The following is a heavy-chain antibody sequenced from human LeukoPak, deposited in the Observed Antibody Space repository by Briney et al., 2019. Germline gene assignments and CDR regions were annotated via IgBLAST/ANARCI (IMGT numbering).Heavy chain of an antibody. V-gene: IGHV4-61*02. CDR1: GGSISSGDYY. Sequence: SETLSLTCTVSGGSISSGDYYWSWIRQPAGKGLEWIGRIYTSGSTNYNPSLKSRVTISVDTSKNQFSLKLSSVTAADTAVYYCARDNITIFGNYYYYYYMDVWGKGTTVTVSS. CDR3: ARDNITIFGNYYYYYYMDV. D-gene: IGHD3-3*01. J-gene: IGHJ6*03. CDR2: IYTSGST.